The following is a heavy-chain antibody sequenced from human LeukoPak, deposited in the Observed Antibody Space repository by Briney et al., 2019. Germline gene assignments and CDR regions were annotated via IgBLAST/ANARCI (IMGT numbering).Heavy chain of an antibody. CDR3: ARLYCSGGSCYRSFDY. D-gene: IGHD2-15*01. Sequence: GGTLRLSCAASGFTFSNYWMGWVRQAPGKGLEWVANLNQDGREKYYVDSVKGRFTISRDNAKNSLYLQMNSLRAEDTAVYYCARLYCSGGSCYRSFDYWGQGTLVTVSS. V-gene: IGHV3-7*01. CDR2: LNQDGREK. CDR1: GFTFSNYW. J-gene: IGHJ4*02.